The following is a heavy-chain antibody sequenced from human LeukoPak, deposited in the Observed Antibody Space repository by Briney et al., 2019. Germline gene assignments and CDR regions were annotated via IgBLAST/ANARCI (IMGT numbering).Heavy chain of an antibody. V-gene: IGHV3-30*03. CDR2: TSYDGSDT. D-gene: IGHD2-8*02. CDR3: ARDSEEAGSTVSGHYFDY. CDR1: GFTFSSYG. Sequence: GGSLRLSCAASGFTFSSYGIHWVRQAPGKGLEWVAVTSYDGSDTYYADSVKGRFTISRDNSKNTLYLQMNSLRAEDTAVYYCARDSEEAGSTVSGHYFDYWGQGTLVTVSS. J-gene: IGHJ4*02.